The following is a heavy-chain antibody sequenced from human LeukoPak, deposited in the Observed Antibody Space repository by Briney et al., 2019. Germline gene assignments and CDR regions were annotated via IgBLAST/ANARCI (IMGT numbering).Heavy chain of an antibody. J-gene: IGHJ2*01. Sequence: GGSLRLSCAASGFTFSTYSMNWVRQSPGKGLEWISHISTSSTTIYYADSVKGRFTISRGNAKNSLYLQMSSLGDEDTAIYYCTRDAGYGDAVRWYFDLWGRGTLVTVSS. CDR3: TRDAGYGDAVRWYFDL. D-gene: IGHD4-17*01. CDR1: GFTFSTYS. V-gene: IGHV3-48*02. CDR2: ISTSSTTI.